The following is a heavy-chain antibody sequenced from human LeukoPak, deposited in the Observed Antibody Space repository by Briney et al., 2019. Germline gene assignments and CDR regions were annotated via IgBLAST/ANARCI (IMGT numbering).Heavy chain of an antibody. Sequence: PGGSLRLSCAASGFPFSRAWITWVRQAPGKGLEWVGRIKSKTSGGTTDYAAPVKGRFTISRDDSKNTQYLQMNSLKTEDSAVYYCTTWMGGYSDSSGSHYDDAFDIWGQGAMVTVSS. J-gene: IGHJ3*02. V-gene: IGHV3-15*01. D-gene: IGHD3-22*01. CDR2: IKSKTSGGTT. CDR1: GFPFSRAW. CDR3: TTWMGGYSDSSGSHYDDAFDI.